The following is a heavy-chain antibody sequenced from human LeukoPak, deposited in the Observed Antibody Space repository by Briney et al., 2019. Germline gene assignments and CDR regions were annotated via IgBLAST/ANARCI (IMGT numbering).Heavy chain of an antibody. Sequence: PGGSLRLSCAASGXTFSNSAMSWVRQAPGKGLEWVLAISGSGGSTYYAASVKGRFTTSRDNSKNMLYLQMNSLRAEDSAVYYCAKRNSNYFFDYWGQGTLVTVSS. J-gene: IGHJ4*02. CDR3: AKRNSNYFFDY. CDR1: GXTFSNSA. V-gene: IGHV3-23*01. D-gene: IGHD1/OR15-1a*01. CDR2: ISGSGGST.